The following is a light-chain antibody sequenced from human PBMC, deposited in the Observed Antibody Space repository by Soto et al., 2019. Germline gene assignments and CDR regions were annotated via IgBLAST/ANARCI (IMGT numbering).Light chain of an antibody. J-gene: IGKJ2*01. Sequence: DIPMTQSPSSLSASVGDRVTITCRASQSISNYLNWYQQKPGKAPKLLIFAASSLQSGVPSRFSGSGSGTEFTLTISSLQPEDFATYYCQQTYSIPYTFGQGTNLEIK. CDR1: QSISNY. CDR3: QQTYSIPYT. V-gene: IGKV1-39*01. CDR2: AAS.